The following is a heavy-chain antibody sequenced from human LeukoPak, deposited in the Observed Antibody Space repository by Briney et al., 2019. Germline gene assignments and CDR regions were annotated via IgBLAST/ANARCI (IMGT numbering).Heavy chain of an antibody. J-gene: IGHJ5*02. CDR1: GYTFTGYY. V-gene: IGHV1-18*04. D-gene: IGHD3-10*01. Sequence: SVKVSCKASGYTFTGYYMHWVRQAPGQGLGWMGWISAYNGNTNYAQKLQGRVTMTTDTSTSTAYMELRSLRSDDTAVYYCARDPPSYYYGSGRDWFDPWGQGTLVTVSS. CDR3: ARDPPSYYYGSGRDWFDP. CDR2: ISAYNGNT.